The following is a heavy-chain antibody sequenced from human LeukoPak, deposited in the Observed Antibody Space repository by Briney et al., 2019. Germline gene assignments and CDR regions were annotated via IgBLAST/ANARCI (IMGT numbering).Heavy chain of an antibody. CDR2: ISISSSYI. CDR1: GFTFSSYS. CDR3: ASPPHVYSSSWYYNY. J-gene: IGHJ4*02. D-gene: IGHD6-13*01. Sequence: GGSLRLSCSASGFTFSSYSMNWVRQAPGKGLEWVSSISISSSYIYYADSVKGRFTNSRDNAKNSLYLQMNSLRAEDTAVYYCASPPHVYSSSWYYNYWGQGTLVTVSS. V-gene: IGHV3-21*01.